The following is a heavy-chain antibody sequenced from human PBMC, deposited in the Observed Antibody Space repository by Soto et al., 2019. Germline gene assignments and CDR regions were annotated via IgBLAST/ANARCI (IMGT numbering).Heavy chain of an antibody. Sequence: EVHLVESGGGLVQPGGSLTLSCAASEFAFSSYWMTWVRQAPGKGLEWVANIRKDGSQRSYLDSVRGRFTISRDNSKNSLYLQMNSLRAEDTALYFCARDVSPGSSGLSFDAFDIWGQGTMVTVSS. V-gene: IGHV3-7*05. CDR1: EFAFSSYW. D-gene: IGHD6-25*01. J-gene: IGHJ3*02. CDR2: IRKDGSQR. CDR3: ARDVSPGSSGLSFDAFDI.